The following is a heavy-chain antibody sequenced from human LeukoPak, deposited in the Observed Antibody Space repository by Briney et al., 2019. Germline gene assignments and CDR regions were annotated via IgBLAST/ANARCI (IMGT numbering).Heavy chain of an antibody. D-gene: IGHD2-2*01. CDR1: GFTFDDYA. CDR2: ISWDGGST. Sequence: GGSLRLSCAASGFTFDDYAMHWVRQAPGKGLEWVSLISWDGGSTYYADSVKGRFTIPRDNSKNSLYLQMNSLRAEDTALYYCAKDGCSSTSCGLFNYYYYMDVWGKGTTVTVSS. CDR3: AKDGCSSTSCGLFNYYYYMDV. J-gene: IGHJ6*03. V-gene: IGHV3-43D*03.